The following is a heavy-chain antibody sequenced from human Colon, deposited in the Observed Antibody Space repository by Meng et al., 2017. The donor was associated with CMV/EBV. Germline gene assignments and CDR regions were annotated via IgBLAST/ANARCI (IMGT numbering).Heavy chain of an antibody. CDR1: GFTFSRHE. CDR3: ARGLIEWSSGYYYDY. J-gene: IGHJ4*02. Sequence: GESLKISCTASGFTFSRHEMTWVRQAPGKGLEWVSYVSGSGGTTHYADSVKGRFTISRDNAKNSLYLQMNSLRAEDTAVYYCARGLIEWSSGYYYDYWGQGTLVTVSS. D-gene: IGHD3-22*01. V-gene: IGHV3-48*03. CDR2: VSGSGGTT.